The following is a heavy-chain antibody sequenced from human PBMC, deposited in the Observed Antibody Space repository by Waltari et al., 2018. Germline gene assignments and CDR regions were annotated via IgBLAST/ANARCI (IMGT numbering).Heavy chain of an antibody. Sequence: QLVQSGAEVIKARASLKISCKGSVYNFNTYWVAWVRQMPGKGLEWMGIIYPSDSDTRYSPSFQGQVTISADKSINTVYLQWSSLEASDTATYYCARGSRDDWFDPWGQGTLVTVSS. V-gene: IGHV5-51*03. D-gene: IGHD3-10*01. CDR3: ARGSRDDWFDP. J-gene: IGHJ5*02. CDR2: IYPSDSDT. CDR1: VYNFNTYW.